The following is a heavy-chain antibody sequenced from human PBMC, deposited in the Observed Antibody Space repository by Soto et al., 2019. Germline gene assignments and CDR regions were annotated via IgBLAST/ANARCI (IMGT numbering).Heavy chain of an antibody. V-gene: IGHV3-23*01. CDR2: ISGSDGST. Sequence: GGSLRLCCVTSVVSFGSYAMRWFRQAPGEGLEWVSVISGSDGSTYYADSVKGRFTISRDDSKNTLYLQMNSLRAEDTAVYYCAKDRERDAWYEDYWGQGTLVTVSS. J-gene: IGHJ4*02. CDR1: VVSFGSYA. CDR3: AKDRERDAWYEDY. D-gene: IGHD6-13*01.